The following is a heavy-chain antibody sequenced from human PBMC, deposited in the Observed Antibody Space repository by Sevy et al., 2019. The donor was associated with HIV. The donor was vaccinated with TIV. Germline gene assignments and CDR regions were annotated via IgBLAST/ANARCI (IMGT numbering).Heavy chain of an antibody. V-gene: IGHV3-21*01. D-gene: IGHD1-26*01. J-gene: IGHJ4*02. Sequence: GGSLRLSCAASGFSFNTYTFYWVRQAPGEGREWISSISSSGVYEYYADSVRGRFTISRDNAKNSLSLQMNGLRVEDTGVYYCARVPDSGGRGRADYWGEGTRVTVSS. CDR1: GFSFNTYT. CDR2: ISSSGVYE. CDR3: ARVPDSGGRGRADY.